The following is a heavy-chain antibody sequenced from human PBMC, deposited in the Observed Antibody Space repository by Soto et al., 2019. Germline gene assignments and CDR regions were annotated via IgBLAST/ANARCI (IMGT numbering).Heavy chain of an antibody. Sequence: SETLSLTCTVSGGSISSYYWSWIRQPPGKGLEWIGYIYYSGSTNYNPSLKSRVTISVDTSKTQFSLKLSSVTAADTAVYYCARTYYYGSGSLYYFDYWGQGTLVTVS. CDR2: IYYSGST. V-gene: IGHV4-59*01. CDR1: GGSISSYY. D-gene: IGHD3-10*01. CDR3: ARTYYYGSGSLYYFDY. J-gene: IGHJ4*02.